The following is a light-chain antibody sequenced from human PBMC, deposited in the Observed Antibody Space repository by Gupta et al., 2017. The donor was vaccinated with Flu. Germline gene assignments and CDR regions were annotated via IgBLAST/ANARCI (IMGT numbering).Light chain of an antibody. V-gene: IGKV1-27*01. Sequence: PSSLSASVGDRVTITCRASQGISNYLAWYQQKPGKGPKLLIYAASTVKSGVPSRFIGSGSGTDFTLTISSRQPEDVATYYCQKYNNAPPTFGQGTKLEIK. CDR1: QGISNY. J-gene: IGKJ2*01. CDR3: QKYNNAPPT. CDR2: AAS.